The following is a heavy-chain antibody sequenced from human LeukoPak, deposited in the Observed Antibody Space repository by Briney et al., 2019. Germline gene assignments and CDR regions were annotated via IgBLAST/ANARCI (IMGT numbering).Heavy chain of an antibody. D-gene: IGHD6-6*01. CDR3: ARARSQYSRGPLGYPAKAQFDY. Sequence: ASVKVSCKASGGTFSSYAISWVRQAPGQGLEWMGGIIPIFGTPNYAQKFQGRVTITTDESTNTAYMELSSLRSEDTAVYYCARARSQYSRGPLGYPAKAQFDYWGQGTLVTVSS. V-gene: IGHV1-69*05. CDR2: IIPIFGTP. CDR1: GGTFSSYA. J-gene: IGHJ4*02.